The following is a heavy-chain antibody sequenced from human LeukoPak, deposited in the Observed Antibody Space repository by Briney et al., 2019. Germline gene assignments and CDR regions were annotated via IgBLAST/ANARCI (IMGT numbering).Heavy chain of an antibody. J-gene: IGHJ4*02. Sequence: SETLSLTCTVSGDSISSYYWSWIRQPPGKGLEWIGYIYYSGSTNYNPSLKSRVTISVDTSKNQFSLKLSSVTAADTAVYYCARDLGGDYDYWGQGTLVTVSS. CDR3: ARDLGGDYDY. CDR2: IYYSGST. V-gene: IGHV4-59*01. CDR1: GDSISSYY. D-gene: IGHD4-17*01.